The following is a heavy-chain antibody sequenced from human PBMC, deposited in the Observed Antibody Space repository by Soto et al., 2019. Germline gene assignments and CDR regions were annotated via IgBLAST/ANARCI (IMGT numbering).Heavy chain of an antibody. CDR1: GVSISSGVYY. CDR2: IYYSGST. J-gene: IGHJ4*02. CDR3: ARVNTAMALDY. D-gene: IGHD5-18*01. Sequence: SETLCVPCTFSGVSISSGVYYWSWIRQHPGKGLEWIGYIYYSGSTYYNPSLKSRVTISVDTSKNQFSLKLSSVTAADTAVYYCARVNTAMALDYWGQGTLVTVSS. V-gene: IGHV4-31*03.